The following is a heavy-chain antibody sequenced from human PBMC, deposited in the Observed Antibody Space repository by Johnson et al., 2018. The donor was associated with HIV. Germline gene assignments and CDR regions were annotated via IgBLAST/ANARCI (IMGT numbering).Heavy chain of an antibody. J-gene: IGHJ3*02. CDR1: GFTFSNYG. V-gene: IGHV3-30*02. CDR3: AKEPEEMATRGDALDI. D-gene: IGHD5-24*01. CDR2: IRYDGRTK. Sequence: QVQLVESGGGVVQPGGSLRLSCTASGFTFSNYGLHWVRQAPGQGLEWVAFIRYDGRTKYYADSVKGRFTISRDNFKNTLYLQMHSLSTEDTAVHYCAKEPEEMATRGDALDIWGPGTVVTVSS.